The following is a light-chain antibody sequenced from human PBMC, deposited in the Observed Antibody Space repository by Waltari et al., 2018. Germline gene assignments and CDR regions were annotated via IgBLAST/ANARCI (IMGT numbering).Light chain of an antibody. J-gene: IGLJ1*01. CDR2: RNN. Sequence: QAGLTQPPSVSKGLRQTATLSCPGNRNNVGNHGAAWLQQHQGQPPKLLSYRNNNRPSGISDRFSASRSGNTAFLTISGLQPEDEADYYCSAWDSDLTVYVFGTGTKVTVL. CDR3: SAWDSDLTVYV. V-gene: IGLV10-54*04. CDR1: RNNVGNHG.